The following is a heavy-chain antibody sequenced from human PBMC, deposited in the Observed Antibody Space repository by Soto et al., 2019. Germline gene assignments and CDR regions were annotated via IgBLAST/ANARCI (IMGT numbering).Heavy chain of an antibody. CDR3: ARVLRRYDSSGYSLFGY. D-gene: IGHD3-22*01. J-gene: IGHJ4*02. CDR1: GYTFTGYY. Sequence: ASVKVSCKASGYTFTGYYMHWVRQAPGQGLEWMGWINPNSGGTNYAQKFQGRVTMTRDTSISTAYMELSRLRSDDTAVYYCARVLRRYDSSGYSLFGYWGQGTLVTVSS. CDR2: INPNSGGT. V-gene: IGHV1-2*02.